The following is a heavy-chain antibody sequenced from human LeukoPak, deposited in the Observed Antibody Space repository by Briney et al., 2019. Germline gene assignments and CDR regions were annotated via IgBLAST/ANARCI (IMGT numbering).Heavy chain of an antibody. CDR2: ISAYNGNT. CDR1: GYTFTSYG. CDR3: ARDRGEGYYDSSGYDY. V-gene: IGHV1-18*01. Sequence: ASVKVSCKASGYTFTSYGISWVRQAPGQGLEWMGWISAYNGNTNYAQKLQGRVTMTTDTSTSTAYMELRSLRSDDTAVYYCARDRGEGYYDSSGYDYWAREPWSPSPQ. D-gene: IGHD3-22*01. J-gene: IGHJ4*02.